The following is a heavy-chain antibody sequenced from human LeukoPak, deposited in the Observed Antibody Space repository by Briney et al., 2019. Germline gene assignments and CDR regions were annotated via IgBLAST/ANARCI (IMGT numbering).Heavy chain of an antibody. J-gene: IGHJ4*02. CDR1: GFTFSSYS. CDR3: ATHPAPFWGGLDVDY. D-gene: IGHD3-3*01. Sequence: GGSLRLSCAASGFTFSSYSMNWVRQAPGKGLEWVSSISSSSSYIYYADSVKGRFTISRDNAKNSLYLQMNSLRAEDTAVYYCATHPAPFWGGLDVDYWGQGTLVTVSS. CDR2: ISSSSSYI. V-gene: IGHV3-21*01.